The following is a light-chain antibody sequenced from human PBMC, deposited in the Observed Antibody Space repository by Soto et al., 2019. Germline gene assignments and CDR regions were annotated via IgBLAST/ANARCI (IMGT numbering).Light chain of an antibody. V-gene: IGKV1D-12*01. J-gene: IGKJ4*01. CDR1: QGINNW. CDR2: TTS. CDR3: QQANSFPLT. Sequence: DIQMTQSPSSVSASVGDRVTITCRASQGINNWLAWYQQKPGEPPKLLIYTTSNLQSGLPSRFSGSGSGTDFTLTISSLQPEDFATYYCQQANSFPLTFGGGTKVEIK.